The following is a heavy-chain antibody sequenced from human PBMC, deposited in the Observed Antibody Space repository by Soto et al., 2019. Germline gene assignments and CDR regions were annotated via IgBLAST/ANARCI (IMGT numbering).Heavy chain of an antibody. Sequence: EVQLVESGGGLIQPGGSLRLSCAVSGFAISDYYMSWVRQAPGKGLEWVSVVYLGDSTFYADSVKGRFTIFRDDSKNTLYLQMNSLRAEDTAVYYCAGGLLRRPLDYCGPGTLVTVSS. D-gene: IGHD3-3*01. J-gene: IGHJ4*02. CDR3: AGGLLRRPLDY. CDR2: VYLGDST. CDR1: GFAISDYY. V-gene: IGHV3-53*01.